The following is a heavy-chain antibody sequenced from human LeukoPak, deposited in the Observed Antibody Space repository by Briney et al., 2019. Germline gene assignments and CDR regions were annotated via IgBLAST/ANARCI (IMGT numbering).Heavy chain of an antibody. V-gene: IGHV3-48*04. D-gene: IGHD3-10*01. J-gene: IGHJ3*02. CDR1: GFTFSSYS. Sequence: GGSLRLSCAASGFTFSSYSMNWVRQAPGKGLEWVSYISSSSSTIYYADSVKGRFTISRDNAKNSLYLQMNSLRAEDTAVYYCARDACGAEVLWFGELSRPCDAFDIWGQGTMVTVSS. CDR3: ARDACGAEVLWFGELSRPCDAFDI. CDR2: ISSSSSTI.